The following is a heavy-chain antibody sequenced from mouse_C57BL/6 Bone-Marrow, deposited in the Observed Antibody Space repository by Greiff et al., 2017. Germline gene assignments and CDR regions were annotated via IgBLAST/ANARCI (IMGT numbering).Heavy chain of an antibody. CDR1: GYTFTSYW. D-gene: IGHD1-1*01. J-gene: IGHJ1*03. V-gene: IGHV1-55*01. CDR2: IYPGSGST. Sequence: VKLQQPGAELVKPGASVKMSCKASGYTFTSYWITWVKQRPGQGLEWIGDIYPGSGSTNYNEKFKSKATLTVETSSSTAYMQLSSLTSEDSAVYYCARDTVVAPYFDVWGTGTTVTVSS. CDR3: ARDTVVAPYFDV.